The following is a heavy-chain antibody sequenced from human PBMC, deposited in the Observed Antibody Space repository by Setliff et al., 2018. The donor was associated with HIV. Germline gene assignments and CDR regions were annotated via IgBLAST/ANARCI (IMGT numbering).Heavy chain of an antibody. CDR3: ARDRPPSTVDMLGAFDR. CDR1: RGPIGRFY. CDR2: IYYTGTT. V-gene: IGHV4-59*12. D-gene: IGHD4-17*01. J-gene: IGHJ3*02. Sequence: TSETLSLTCIVSRGPIGRFYWSWIRQPPGKGLEWIGYIYYTGTTNYNPSLKSRVTISVDTSKNQLSLKLSSVTAADTAVYYCARDRPPSTVDMLGAFDRWGQGTMVTVSS.